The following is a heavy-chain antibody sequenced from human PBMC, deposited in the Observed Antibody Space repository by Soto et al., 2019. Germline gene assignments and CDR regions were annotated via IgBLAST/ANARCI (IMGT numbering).Heavy chain of an antibody. V-gene: IGHV3-23*01. CDR3: AKGRFGTAVEY. CDR1: GFTFSAYA. D-gene: IGHD3-3*01. J-gene: IGHJ4*02. Sequence: EVQLLESGGGLVQPGGSLRLSCAASGFTFSAYAMSWVRQAPGKGLEWVSTISGGGHATYYADSVKGRFTISRDTSKNTLYLQMNIVRADDTAIYYCAKGRFGTAVEYWGQGSQVTVST. CDR2: ISGGGHAT.